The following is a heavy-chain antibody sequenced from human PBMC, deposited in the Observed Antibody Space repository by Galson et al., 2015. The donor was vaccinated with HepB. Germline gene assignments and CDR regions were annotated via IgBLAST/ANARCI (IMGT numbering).Heavy chain of an antibody. J-gene: IGHJ4*02. V-gene: IGHV3-30-3*01. D-gene: IGHD4-11*01. CDR3: ARDRQYYFDY. CDR1: GFTFGSYA. CDR2: ISYDGSNK. Sequence: SREPPWAASGFTFGSYARHWVRQAPGKGLERVAVISYDGSNKYHADSVKGRFTISRDKSKHTLYLQRNSLGAEDTAVYYCARDRQYYFDYWGQGTLVTVSS.